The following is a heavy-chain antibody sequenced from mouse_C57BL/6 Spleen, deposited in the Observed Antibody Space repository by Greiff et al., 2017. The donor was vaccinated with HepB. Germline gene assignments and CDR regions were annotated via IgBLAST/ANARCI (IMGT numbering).Heavy chain of an antibody. J-gene: IGHJ1*03. CDR3: AGAMVTTRYFDV. Sequence: LKPGAELVKPGASVKLSCKASGYTFTSYWMHWVKQRPGQGLEWIGMIHPNSGSTNYNEKFKSKATLTVDKSSSTAYMQLSSLTSEDSAVYYCAGAMVTTRYFDVWGTGTTVTVSS. D-gene: IGHD2-2*01. V-gene: IGHV1-64*01. CDR2: IHPNSGST. CDR1: GYTFTSYW.